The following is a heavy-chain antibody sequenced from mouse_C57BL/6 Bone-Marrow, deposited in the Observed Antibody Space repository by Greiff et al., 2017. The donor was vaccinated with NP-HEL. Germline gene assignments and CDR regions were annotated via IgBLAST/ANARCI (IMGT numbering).Heavy chain of an antibody. J-gene: IGHJ1*03. CDR1: GYTFTSYW. V-gene: IGHV1-53*01. CDR3: AREGTYYGSSYWYFDV. D-gene: IGHD1-1*01. CDR2: INPSNGGT. Sequence: QVQLQQPGTELVKPGASVKLSCKASGYTFTSYWMHWVKQRPGQGLEWIGNINPSNGGTNYNEKFKSKATLTVDKSSSTAYMQLSSLTSEDAAVYYCAREGTYYGSSYWYFDVWGTGTTVTVSS.